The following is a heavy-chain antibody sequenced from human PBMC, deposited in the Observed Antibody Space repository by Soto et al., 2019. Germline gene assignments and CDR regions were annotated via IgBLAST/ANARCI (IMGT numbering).Heavy chain of an antibody. CDR2: IIPIFGTA. CDR3: ARDRDPQLGKNWFDP. Sequence: SVKVSCKASGGTFSSYAISWVRQAPGQGLEWMGGIIPIFGTANYAQKFQGRVTITADESTSTAYMELSSLRSEDTAVYYCARDRDPQLGKNWFDPWGQGTLVTVSS. CDR1: GGTFSSYA. D-gene: IGHD6-13*01. V-gene: IGHV1-69*13. J-gene: IGHJ5*02.